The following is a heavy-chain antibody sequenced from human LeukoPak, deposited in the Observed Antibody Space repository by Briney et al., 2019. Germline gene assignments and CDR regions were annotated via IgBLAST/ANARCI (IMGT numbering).Heavy chain of an antibody. J-gene: IGHJ3*02. V-gene: IGHV3-43*01. CDR1: GFTFDDHT. CDR2: ISWDGTSA. Sequence: GGSLRLSCTASGFTFDDHTMHWVRQAPGKGLEWVSLISWDGTSAYSADSVKGRFTISRDNSKNSLYLQMNSLRTEDTASYYCAKGSGGASADDAFDIWGQGTMVTVSS. CDR3: AKGSGGASADDAFDI. D-gene: IGHD4-23*01.